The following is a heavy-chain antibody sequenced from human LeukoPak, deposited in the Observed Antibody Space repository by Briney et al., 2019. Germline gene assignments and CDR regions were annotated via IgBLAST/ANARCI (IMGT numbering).Heavy chain of an antibody. J-gene: IGHJ6*03. CDR2: ISSSGSTI. Sequence: GGSLRLSCAASGFTFSSYEMNWVRQAPGKGLEWVSYISSSGSTIYYADSVKGRFTISRDNSKNTLYLQMNSLRAEDTAVYYCAKTVQGSGWYLYYYYYYMDVWGKGTTVTVSS. CDR3: AKTVQGSGWYLYYYYYYMDV. V-gene: IGHV3-48*03. CDR1: GFTFSSYE. D-gene: IGHD6-19*01.